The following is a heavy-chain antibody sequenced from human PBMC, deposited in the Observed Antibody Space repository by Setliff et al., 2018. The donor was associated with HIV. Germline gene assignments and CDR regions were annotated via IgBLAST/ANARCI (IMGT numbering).Heavy chain of an antibody. D-gene: IGHD3-10*01. V-gene: IGHV3-49*04. CDR1: GFTFSNAW. Sequence: PGGSLRLSCAASGFTFSNAWMNWVRQAPGKGLEWIGFIRDKTRGGTTEYAASVKGRFTISRDDSKSVAYLQMNSLKTDDTALYYCARDPYGYSWGQGTLVTVSS. J-gene: IGHJ4*02. CDR3: ARDPYGYS. CDR2: IRDKTRGGTT.